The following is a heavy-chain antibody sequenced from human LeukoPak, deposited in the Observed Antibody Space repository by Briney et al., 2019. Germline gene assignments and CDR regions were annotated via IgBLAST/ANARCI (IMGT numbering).Heavy chain of an antibody. J-gene: IGHJ5*02. Sequence: PSETLPLTCTVSGGSISSYYWSWIRQPPGKGLEWIGYIYYSGSTNYNPSLKSRVTISVDTSKNQFSLKLSSVTAAYTAVYYCARENEYGWFDPWGQGTLVTVSS. D-gene: IGHD2/OR15-2a*01. CDR3: ARENEYGWFDP. CDR1: GGSISSYY. V-gene: IGHV4-59*01. CDR2: IYYSGST.